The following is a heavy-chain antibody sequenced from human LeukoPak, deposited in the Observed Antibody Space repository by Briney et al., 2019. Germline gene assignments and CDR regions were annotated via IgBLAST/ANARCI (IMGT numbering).Heavy chain of an antibody. V-gene: IGHV4-59*01. Sequence: SETLSLTCTVSGGSISSYYWSWIRQPPGKGLEWIGYMYNSGSTNYNPSLKSRVTISIDTSKNQFSLKLSSVTAADTAVYYCARGHRDIVATGNAFDIWGQGTMVTVSS. CDR3: ARGHRDIVATGNAFDI. D-gene: IGHD5-12*01. CDR2: MYNSGST. CDR1: GGSISSYY. J-gene: IGHJ3*02.